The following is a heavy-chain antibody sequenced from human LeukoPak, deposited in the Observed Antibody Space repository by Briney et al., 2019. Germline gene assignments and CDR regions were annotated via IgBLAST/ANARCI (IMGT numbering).Heavy chain of an antibody. CDR1: GDSISSSNYY. V-gene: IGHV4-39*07. J-gene: IGHJ4*02. CDR3: ARLVGAAVDAPD. Sequence: SETLSLTCTVSGDSISSSNYYWGWIRQPPGKGLEWIGSIYYSGSTYYNPSLKSRVTISVDTSKNQFSLKLSSVTAADTAVYYCARLVGAAVDAPDWGQGTLVTVSS. D-gene: IGHD6-19*01. CDR2: IYYSGST.